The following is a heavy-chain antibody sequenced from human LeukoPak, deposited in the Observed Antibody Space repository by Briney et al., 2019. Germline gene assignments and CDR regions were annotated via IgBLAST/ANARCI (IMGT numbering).Heavy chain of an antibody. D-gene: IGHD2-2*01. V-gene: IGHV1-69*05. Sequence: ASVKVSCKASGGTFSSHAIAWVRQAPGQGPEWMGGIIPISGTANYAQKFQGRVTITTDESTSTAYMELSSLTSDDTAVYYYARGLQYQLLKALGYYYMDVWGEGTTVTVSS. CDR3: ARGLQYQLLKALGYYYMDV. CDR1: GGTFSSHA. J-gene: IGHJ6*03. CDR2: IIPISGTA.